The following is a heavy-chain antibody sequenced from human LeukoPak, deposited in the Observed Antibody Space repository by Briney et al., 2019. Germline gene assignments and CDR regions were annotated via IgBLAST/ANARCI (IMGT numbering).Heavy chain of an antibody. D-gene: IGHD3-22*01. CDR3: SRGPDYYGGIGYYLEY. J-gene: IGHJ4*02. CDR1: GFNFGSYS. Sequence: GGSLRLSCAASGFNFGSYSLNWVRQAPGKGLEWVSSISSSGTYIYYADSVRGRFTISRDNARDSLFLQMNSLRDEDTAVYYCSRGPDYYGGIGYYLEYWGQGTLVTVSS. V-gene: IGHV3-21*01. CDR2: ISSSGTYI.